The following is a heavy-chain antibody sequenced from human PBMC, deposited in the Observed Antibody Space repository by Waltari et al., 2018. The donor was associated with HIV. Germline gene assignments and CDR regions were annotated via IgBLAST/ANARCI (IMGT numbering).Heavy chain of an antibody. Sequence: EVGGSLIQPGGSLRLSCFVSNFSVSSNYFTLVRPSPTRGLEWVATIYRNETTHYSNSGKGRFVLSRDNSKNIVYLLMKYLLFDDSAKYFCTRGVRYLGPWGQGTQVTVSS. J-gene: IGHJ5*02. D-gene: IGHD3-16*02. CDR3: TRGVRYLGP. V-gene: IGHV3-53*05. CDR1: NFSVSSNY. CDR2: IYRNETT.